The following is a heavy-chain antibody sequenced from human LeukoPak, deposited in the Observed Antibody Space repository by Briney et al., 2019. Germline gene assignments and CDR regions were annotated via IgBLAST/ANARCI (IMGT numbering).Heavy chain of an antibody. V-gene: IGHV1-69*13. Sequence: SVKVSCKASGGTFTSYAISWVPQAPGHRLEWMGGIIPIFGTANYAQKFQGRVTITGDESTSTASMELSSLRSEDTAVYYCARTPPGPYFDYWGQGTLVTVSS. CDR1: GGTFTSYA. CDR3: ARTPPGPYFDY. J-gene: IGHJ4*02. CDR2: IIPIFGTA. D-gene: IGHD3-10*01.